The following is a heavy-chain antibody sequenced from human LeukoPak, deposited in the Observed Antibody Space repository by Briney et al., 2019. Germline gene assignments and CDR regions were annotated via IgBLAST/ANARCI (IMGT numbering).Heavy chain of an antibody. J-gene: IGHJ5*02. CDR1: GFTVSSHY. Sequence: GGSLRLSCAASGFTVSSHYMSWVRQAPGKGLEWVSLIYSGGSTYYADSVKGRFIISRDNSKSTLYLQMNSLRAEDTAVYYCARGVLWFGEPIRGDWFDPWGQGTLVTVSS. CDR3: ARGVLWFGEPIRGDWFDP. CDR2: IYSGGST. D-gene: IGHD3-10*01. V-gene: IGHV3-66*01.